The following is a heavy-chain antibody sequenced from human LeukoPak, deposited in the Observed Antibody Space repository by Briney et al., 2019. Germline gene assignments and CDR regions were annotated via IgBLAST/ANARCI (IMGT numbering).Heavy chain of an antibody. CDR1: GYSFTSYW. Sequence: GESLKISCKGSGYSFTSYWIGWVRQTPGKGLEWMGIIYPGDSDTRYSPSFQGQVTISADKSISTAYLQWSSLKASDTAMYYCARQRQRYSSGWFFDYWGQGTLVTVSS. CDR2: IYPGDSDT. CDR3: ARQRQRYSSGWFFDY. J-gene: IGHJ4*02. D-gene: IGHD6-19*01. V-gene: IGHV5-51*01.